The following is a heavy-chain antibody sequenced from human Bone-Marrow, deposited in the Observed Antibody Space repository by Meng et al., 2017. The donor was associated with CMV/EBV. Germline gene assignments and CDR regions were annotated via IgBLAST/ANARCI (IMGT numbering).Heavy chain of an antibody. Sequence: SGYTFTGYSMHWVRQAPRQGLDLMGWITPNSGGTNYAQKFQGRVTMTRDTSISTAYMELSRLRSDDTAVYYCARGRVVAATLGWFDPWGQGTLVTVSS. CDR2: ITPNSGGT. CDR3: ARGRVVAATLGWFDP. V-gene: IGHV1-2*02. CDR1: GYTFTGYS. D-gene: IGHD2-15*01. J-gene: IGHJ5*02.